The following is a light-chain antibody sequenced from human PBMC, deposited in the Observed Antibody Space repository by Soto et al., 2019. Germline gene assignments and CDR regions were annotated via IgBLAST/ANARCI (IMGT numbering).Light chain of an antibody. CDR3: QQSYMDPIT. CDR1: QSISTW. J-gene: IGKJ5*01. V-gene: IGKV1-5*01. CDR2: AAS. Sequence: DIQMTQSPSTLSASVGDRVTITCRASQSISTWLAWDQQKPGKAPNLLIYAASRLPSRVPSSSSGSGGGPDFTLSISSVPPEDFATYFCQQSYMDPITFGQGTRLEIK.